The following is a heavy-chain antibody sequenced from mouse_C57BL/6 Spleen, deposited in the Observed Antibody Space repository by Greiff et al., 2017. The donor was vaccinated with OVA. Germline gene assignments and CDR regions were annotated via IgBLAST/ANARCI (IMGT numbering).Heavy chain of an antibody. V-gene: IGHV1-76*01. Sequence: QVHVKQSGAELVRPGASVKLSCKASGYTFTDYYINWVKQRPGQGLEWIARIYPGSGNTYYNEKFKGKATLTAEKSSSTAYMQLSSLTSEDSAVYFCASYYYGSSPWFAYWGQGTLVTVSA. CDR2: IYPGSGNT. J-gene: IGHJ3*01. CDR1: GYTFTDYY. D-gene: IGHD1-1*01. CDR3: ASYYYGSSPWFAY.